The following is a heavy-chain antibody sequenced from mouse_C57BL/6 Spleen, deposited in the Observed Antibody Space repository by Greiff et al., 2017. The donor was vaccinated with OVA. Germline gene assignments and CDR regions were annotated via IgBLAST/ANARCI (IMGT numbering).Heavy chain of an antibody. CDR1: GYAFSSSW. CDR3: ATITTVVAGDFDY. D-gene: IGHD1-1*01. CDR2: IYPGDGDT. J-gene: IGHJ2*01. Sequence: QVQLQQSGPELVKPGASVKISCKASGYAFSSSWMNWVKQRPGKGLEWIGRIYPGDGDTNYNGKFKGKATLTADKSSSTAYMQLSSLTSEDSAVYFCATITTVVAGDFDYWGQGTTLTVSS. V-gene: IGHV1-82*01.